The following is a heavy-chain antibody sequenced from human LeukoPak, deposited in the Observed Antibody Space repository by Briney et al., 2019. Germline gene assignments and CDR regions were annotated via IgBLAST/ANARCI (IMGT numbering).Heavy chain of an antibody. V-gene: IGHV3-23*01. CDR2: ISGGGGST. Sequence: GGSLRLSCAASGFTFSSYAMSWVRQAPGKGLEWVSAISGGGGSTYYADSVKGRFTISRDNSKNTLYLQMNSLRAEDTAVYYCAKDLYYYDSSGYYYENYFDYWGQGTLVTVSS. D-gene: IGHD3-22*01. J-gene: IGHJ4*02. CDR3: AKDLYYYDSSGYYYENYFDY. CDR1: GFTFSSYA.